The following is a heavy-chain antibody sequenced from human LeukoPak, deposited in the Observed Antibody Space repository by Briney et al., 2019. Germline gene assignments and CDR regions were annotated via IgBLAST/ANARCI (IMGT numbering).Heavy chain of an antibody. V-gene: IGHV3-30*19. CDR1: GFTFHNFG. CDR2: IQYDGNNK. D-gene: IGHD4-11*01. CDR3: ARDYYNNYDVGF. Sequence: GGSLRLSCAASGFTFHNFGMHWVRQAPGQGLEWLTFIQYDGNNKNYADSVKGRFTISRDNSKNTLYLQLNSLRTEDTAVYYCARDYYNNYDVGFWGQGTLVTVSS. J-gene: IGHJ4*02.